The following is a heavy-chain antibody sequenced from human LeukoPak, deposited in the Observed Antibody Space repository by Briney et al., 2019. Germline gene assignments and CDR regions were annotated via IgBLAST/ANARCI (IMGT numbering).Heavy chain of an antibody. D-gene: IGHD4-17*01. CDR1: GGSISSYY. Sequence: SETLSLTCTVSGGSISSYYWSWIRQPPGKGLEWIGYIYYSGSTNYNPSLKSQVTISVDTSKNQFPLKLSSVTAADTAVYYCARRGTVTTIFDYWGQGTLVTVSS. J-gene: IGHJ4*02. V-gene: IGHV4-59*08. CDR2: IYYSGST. CDR3: ARRGTVTTIFDY.